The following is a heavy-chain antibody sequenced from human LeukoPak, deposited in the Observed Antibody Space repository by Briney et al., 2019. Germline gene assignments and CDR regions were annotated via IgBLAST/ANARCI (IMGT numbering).Heavy chain of an antibody. Sequence: KPGGSLRLSCAASGFTFSDYYMSWIRQAPGKGLEWVSYISSSGSTVYYADSVKGRFTISRDNAKNSLHLQMNSLRAEDTAVYYCARDSDVVPAYYFDYWGQGTLVTVSS. J-gene: IGHJ4*02. D-gene: IGHD2-2*01. V-gene: IGHV3-11*04. CDR2: ISSSGSTV. CDR3: ARDSDVVPAYYFDY. CDR1: GFTFSDYY.